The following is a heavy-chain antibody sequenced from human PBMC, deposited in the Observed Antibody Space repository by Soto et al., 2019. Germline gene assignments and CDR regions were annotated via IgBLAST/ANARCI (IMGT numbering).Heavy chain of an antibody. D-gene: IGHD3-10*01. V-gene: IGHV1-18*01. CDR3: ATYYYGSGSQDYYGMDV. CDR2: ISAYNGNT. J-gene: IGHJ6*02. Sequence: QVQLVQSGAEVKKPGASVKVSCKASGYTFTSYGISWVRQAPGQGLEWMGWISAYNGNTNYAQKLQGRVTMTTDTSTSTAYMELRRLRSDDTAAYYCATYYYGSGSQDYYGMDVWGQGTTVTVSS. CDR1: GYTFTSYG.